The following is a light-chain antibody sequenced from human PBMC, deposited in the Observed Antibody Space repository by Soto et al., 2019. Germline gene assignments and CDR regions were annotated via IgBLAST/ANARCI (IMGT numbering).Light chain of an antibody. CDR1: QSISNN. V-gene: IGKV1-39*01. Sequence: DSQSAQSRSCLAVAIRDRVTITCRASQSISNNLNWYQQKPGKAPKILIYAASSLQSGVPSRFSGSGSGTDFTLTISSLQPEDFETYYCQQSYNSPRTFGQGTKLDIK. J-gene: IGKJ1*01. CDR2: AAS. CDR3: QQSYNSPRT.